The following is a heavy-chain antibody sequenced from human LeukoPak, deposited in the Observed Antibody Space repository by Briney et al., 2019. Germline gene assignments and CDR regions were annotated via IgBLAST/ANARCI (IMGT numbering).Heavy chain of an antibody. V-gene: IGHV4-31*03. CDR3: ARDTYYCSSTICYPVLAFDI. CDR1: GGSISSGNYY. Sequence: SQTLSLTCTVSGGSISSGNYYWSWIRQHPGTGLEWIGYIYYSGSTYYNPSLKSRVTISVDTSKNQFSLKLSSVTAADTAVYYCARDTYYCSSTICYPVLAFDIWGPGTMVTVSS. CDR2: IYYSGST. J-gene: IGHJ3*02. D-gene: IGHD2-2*01.